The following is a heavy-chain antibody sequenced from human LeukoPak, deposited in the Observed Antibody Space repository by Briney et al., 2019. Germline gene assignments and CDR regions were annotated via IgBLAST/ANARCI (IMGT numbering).Heavy chain of an antibody. Sequence: GGSLRLSCAASGFTFTTYWMHWVRQAPGKGLVWVSHINSDGSITSYADSVKGRFTISRDNAKNTLYLQMNSLRAEDTAVYYCARDAVDTANAVWGQGTTVTSP. CDR3: ARDAVDTANAV. D-gene: IGHD5-18*01. V-gene: IGHV3-74*01. CDR1: GFTFTTYW. CDR2: INSDGSIT. J-gene: IGHJ6*02.